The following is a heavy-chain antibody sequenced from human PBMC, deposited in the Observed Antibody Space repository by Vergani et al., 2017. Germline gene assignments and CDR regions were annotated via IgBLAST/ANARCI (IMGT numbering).Heavy chain of an antibody. Sequence: QVQLKESGPGLVGPSETLYLTCTVSGGPFSGGSHYWSWIRQSAGKGLEWIGRSYNTGGTNYDPSLKTRGTSSVDTSKNQFSLKLASVTAAYTAIYYCARFSSGFVAWGPGTPVTVSS. J-gene: IGHJ4*02. CDR3: ARFSSGFVA. V-gene: IGHV4-61*02. CDR1: GGPFSGGSHY. D-gene: IGHD5-12*01. CDR2: SYNTGGT.